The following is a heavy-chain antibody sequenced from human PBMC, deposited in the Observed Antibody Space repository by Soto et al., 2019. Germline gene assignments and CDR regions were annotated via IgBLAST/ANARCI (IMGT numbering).Heavy chain of an antibody. Sequence: SVKVSCKASGGTFSSYTISWVRQARGQRLEWIGWIVVGSGNTNYAQKFQERVTITRDMSTSTAYMELSSLRFEDTAVYYCAAAVSTNYYGSWSVFHCHYYYGMDVWGQGTKVTVSS. D-gene: IGHD3-10*01. CDR3: AAAVSTNYYGSWSVFHCHYYYGMDV. CDR1: GGTFSSYT. CDR2: IVVGSGNT. V-gene: IGHV1-58*02. J-gene: IGHJ6*02.